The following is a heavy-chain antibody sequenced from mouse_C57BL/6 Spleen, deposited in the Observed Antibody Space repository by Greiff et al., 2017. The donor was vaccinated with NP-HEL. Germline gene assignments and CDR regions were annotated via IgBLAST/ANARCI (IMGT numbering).Heavy chain of an antibody. CDR1: GYSFTDYN. CDR3: ASTMAHDGGGYFDY. J-gene: IGHJ2*01. D-gene: IGHD2-1*01. CDR2: INPNYGTT. Sequence: VQLQQSGPELVKPGASVKISCKASGYSFTDYNMNWVKQSNGKSLEWIGVINPNYGTTSYNQKFKGKATLTVDQSTSTAYMQLNSLTSEDSAVYYCASTMAHDGGGYFDYWGQGTTLTVSS. V-gene: IGHV1-39*01.